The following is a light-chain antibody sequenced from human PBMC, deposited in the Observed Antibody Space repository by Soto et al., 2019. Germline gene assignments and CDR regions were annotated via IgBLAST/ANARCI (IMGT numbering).Light chain of an antibody. Sequence: QSALTQPDSVSGSPGQSITVSCTGTGSDVGNYNLVSWYQHHPGKAPKLLIYEVNRRPSGVSDRFSGSKSGNTASLTITGLQAEDEADYHCCSYAGRDILFGGGTQLTVL. J-gene: IGLJ2*01. CDR2: EVN. CDR3: CSYAGRDIL. V-gene: IGLV2-23*02. CDR1: GSDVGNYNL.